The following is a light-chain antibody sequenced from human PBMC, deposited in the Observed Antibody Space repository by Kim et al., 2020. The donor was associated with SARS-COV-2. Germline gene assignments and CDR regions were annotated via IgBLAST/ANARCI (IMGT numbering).Light chain of an antibody. V-gene: IGKV3-20*01. CDR3: QQYGSSRYS. CDR2: GAS. Sequence: EIVLTQSPGTLSLSPGERATLSCRASQSVSSNYLAWYRQTPGQAPRLLIYGASTRASGIPDRFSGSGSGADFTLTINRLEPEDFAVYYCQQYGSSRYSFGQGTKLEI. J-gene: IGKJ2*03. CDR1: QSVSSNY.